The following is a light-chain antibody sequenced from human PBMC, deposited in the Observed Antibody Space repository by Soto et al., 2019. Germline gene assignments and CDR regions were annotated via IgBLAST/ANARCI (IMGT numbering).Light chain of an antibody. V-gene: IGKV3-15*01. J-gene: IGKJ1*01. Sequence: IVMTQSPATLSVSPGERATLSCRASQSIGSNLAWYQQKPGQAPRLLLYGASTRATGIPARFSGSGSGTEFTLTISGLQSEDFAVYYCQHYNNWPPWTFDQGTKVEIK. CDR1: QSIGSN. CDR2: GAS. CDR3: QHYNNWPPWT.